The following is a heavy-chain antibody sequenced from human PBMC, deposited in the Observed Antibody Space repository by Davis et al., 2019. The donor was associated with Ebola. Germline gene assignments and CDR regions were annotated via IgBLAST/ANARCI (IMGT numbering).Heavy chain of an antibody. CDR1: GYTFTSYG. J-gene: IGHJ4*02. D-gene: IGHD2-2*01. CDR2: ISAYNGNT. Sequence: ASVKVSCKASGYTFTSYGISWVRQAPGQGLEWMGWISAYNGNTNYAQKLQGRVTMTTDTSTNTAYMELRSLRSDDTAVYYCAREAIVVVPAGFDYWGQGTLVTVSS. V-gene: IGHV1-18*01. CDR3: AREAIVVVPAGFDY.